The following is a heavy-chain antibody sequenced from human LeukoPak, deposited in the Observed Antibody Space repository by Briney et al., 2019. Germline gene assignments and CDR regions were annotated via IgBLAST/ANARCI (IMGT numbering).Heavy chain of an antibody. D-gene: IGHD3-16*01. CDR3: ARGRRGKTFDY. J-gene: IGHJ4*02. V-gene: IGHV4-34*01. CDR1: GGSFSGYY. Sequence: SETLSLTCAVYGGSFSGYYWSWIRQPPGKGLEWIGEINHSGSTNYNPSFKSRVTISVDTSKNQFSLKLSSVTAADTAVYYCARGRRGKTFDYWGQGTLVTVSS. CDR2: INHSGST.